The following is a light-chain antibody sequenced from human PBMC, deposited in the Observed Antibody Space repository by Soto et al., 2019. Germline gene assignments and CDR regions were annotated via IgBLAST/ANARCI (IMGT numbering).Light chain of an antibody. CDR3: QQYTNWPSWT. J-gene: IGKJ1*01. V-gene: IGKV3-15*01. CDR1: QSVNSY. CDR2: GAS. Sequence: EKVMTQSPATLSMSPGERATLSCRASQSVNSYLAWYQQKPGQAPRLLIYGASTRATGIPARFSGSGSGIEFTLTISSLQSEDFAVYYCQQYTNWPSWTFGQGTKVEIK.